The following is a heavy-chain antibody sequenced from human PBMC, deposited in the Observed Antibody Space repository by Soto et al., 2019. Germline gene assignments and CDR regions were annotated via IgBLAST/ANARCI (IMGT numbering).Heavy chain of an antibody. CDR3: AKDRGVVVVVTTGGAFDL. Sequence: EVQLLESGGGLVHPGGSLRLSCEVSEFTFSSYAMSWVRQAPGKGLEWVSTISGSGVSTYYGDSVKGRFTISRDNSKNTLYLQMNSLRVEDTAMYYCAKDRGVVVVVTTGGAFDLWGQGTMVTVSS. V-gene: IGHV3-23*01. J-gene: IGHJ3*01. CDR1: EFTFSSYA. D-gene: IGHD3-22*01. CDR2: ISGSGVST.